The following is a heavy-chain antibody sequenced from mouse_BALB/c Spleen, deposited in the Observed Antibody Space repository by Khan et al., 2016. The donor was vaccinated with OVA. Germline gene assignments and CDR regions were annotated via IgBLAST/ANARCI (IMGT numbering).Heavy chain of an antibody. V-gene: IGHV1S135*01. Sequence: VQLKESGPELMKPGASVKISCKASGYSFTTYYIHWVIQSHGKSLEWIGFIDPFSGGTTYNQKFKGKATLTADKSSSTAYIHLSNLTSEASAVYDCTRHGYVAWFTYWGQGTLVTVSA. CDR1: GYSFTTYY. CDR3: TRHGYVAWFTY. CDR2: IDPFSGGT. D-gene: IGHD2-2*01. J-gene: IGHJ3*01.